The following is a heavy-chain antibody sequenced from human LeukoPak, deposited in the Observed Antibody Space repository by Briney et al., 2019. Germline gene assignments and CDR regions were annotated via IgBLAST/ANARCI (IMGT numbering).Heavy chain of an antibody. CDR2: INWNGGST. CDR3: ATSPTGYFDY. Sequence: GGSLRLSCAASGFTFDDYGMSWVRHAPGKGLEWGSGINWNGGSTGYADSVKGRFTISRDNAKNTLYLQMNSLRAEDTAVYYCATSPTGYFDYWGQGTLVTVSS. CDR1: GFTFDDYG. V-gene: IGHV3-20*04. D-gene: IGHD3-9*01. J-gene: IGHJ4*02.